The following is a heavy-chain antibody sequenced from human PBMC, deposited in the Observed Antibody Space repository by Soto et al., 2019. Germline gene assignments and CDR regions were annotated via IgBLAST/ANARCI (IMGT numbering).Heavy chain of an antibody. Sequence: GASVKVSCKASGYTFTNNDVSGVRQATGQGLEWMGWMNPGSGDTGYAQKFQGRVTMTRDISIATAYMELNSLTSGDTAIYYCARMESFGSLNWFDPWGQGTPVTVSS. D-gene: IGHD5-18*01. CDR3: ARMESFGSLNWFDP. CDR2: MNPGSGDT. J-gene: IGHJ5*02. V-gene: IGHV1-8*02. CDR1: GYTFTNND.